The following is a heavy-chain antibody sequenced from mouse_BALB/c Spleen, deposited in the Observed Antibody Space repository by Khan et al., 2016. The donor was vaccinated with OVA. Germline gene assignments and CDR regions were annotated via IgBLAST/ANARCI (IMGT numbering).Heavy chain of an antibody. Sequence: VRLQQSGPELVKPGASVKMSCKASGYTFTSYVMHWVKQKPGLGLEWIGYIYPFNDDTKYNEKFKDKATLTSDKSSSTAYMELSSLTSEDSAFYYCAPVGTYYVSFAYWGQGTLVTVSA. CDR1: GYTFTSYV. J-gene: IGHJ3*01. CDR2: IYPFNDDT. D-gene: IGHD1-1*01. V-gene: IGHV1S136*01. CDR3: APVGTYYVSFAY.